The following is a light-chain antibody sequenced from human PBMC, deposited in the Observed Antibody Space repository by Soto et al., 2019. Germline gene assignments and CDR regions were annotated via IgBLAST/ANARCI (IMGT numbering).Light chain of an antibody. CDR2: DAS. J-gene: IGKJ5*01. Sequence: EIVLTQSQATLSFSPGERATLSCRASQSVSNYLAWYQQKPGQAPRLLIYDASNRATDIPARFSGSGSGTDFTLTISSLEPEDFAVYYCQQRSNWPPFTFGQGTLLEIK. CDR3: QQRSNWPPFT. V-gene: IGKV3-11*01. CDR1: QSVSNY.